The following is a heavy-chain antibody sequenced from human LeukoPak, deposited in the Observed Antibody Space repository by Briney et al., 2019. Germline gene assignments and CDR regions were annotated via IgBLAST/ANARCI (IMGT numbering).Heavy chain of an antibody. CDR3: AKDTLSGYSSSWYPYESPEYYFDY. CDR2: ISGSGGST. J-gene: IGHJ4*02. Sequence: GGSLRLSCAASGFTFSSYAMSLVRQAPGKGLEWVSAISGSGGSTYYADSVKGRFTISRDNSKNTLYLQMNSLRAEDTAVYYCAKDTLSGYSSSWYPYESPEYYFDYWGQGTLVTVSS. CDR1: GFTFSSYA. D-gene: IGHD6-13*01. V-gene: IGHV3-23*01.